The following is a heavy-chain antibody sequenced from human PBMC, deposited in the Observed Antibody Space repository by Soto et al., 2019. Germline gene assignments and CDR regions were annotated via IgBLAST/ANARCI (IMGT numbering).Heavy chain of an antibody. CDR2: ISYDGSNK. CDR3: ARERGYSYGPFDY. J-gene: IGHJ4*02. CDR1: GFTFSSYA. D-gene: IGHD5-18*01. Sequence: QVQLVESGGGVVQPGRSLRLSCAASGFTFSSYAMHWVRQAPGKGLEWVAVISYDGSNKYYADSVKGRFTISRDNSKKTLYLQITSLEAQDTAVYYCARERGYSYGPFDYWGQGTLVTLSS. V-gene: IGHV3-30-3*01.